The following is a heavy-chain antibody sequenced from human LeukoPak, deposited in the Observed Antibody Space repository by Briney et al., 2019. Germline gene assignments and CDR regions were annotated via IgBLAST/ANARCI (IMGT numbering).Heavy chain of an antibody. D-gene: IGHD3-10*01. V-gene: IGHV4-61*02. J-gene: IGHJ4*02. CDR1: GGSISSGSYY. CDR3: ARHSGGSDY. Sequence: PSETLSLTCTVSGGSISSGSYYWSWIRQPAGKGLEWIGRIYTSGSTNYNPSLKSRVTISVDTSKNQFSLKLSSVTAADTAVYYCARHSGGSDYWGQGTLVTVSS. CDR2: IYTSGST.